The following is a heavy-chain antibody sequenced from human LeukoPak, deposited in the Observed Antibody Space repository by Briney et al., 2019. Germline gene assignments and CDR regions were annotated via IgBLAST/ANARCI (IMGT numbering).Heavy chain of an antibody. D-gene: IGHD1-26*01. V-gene: IGHV4-28*01. CDR1: DYSISSSNW. CDR3: ARQSGSYGVY. J-gene: IGHJ4*02. Sequence: PSETLSLTCAVSDYSISSSNWWGWIRQPPGEGLEWIGYMYYSGSTYYNPSLKSRVTMSVDTSKNQFSLKLSSVTAVDTAVYYCARQSGSYGVYWGQGTLVTVSS. CDR2: MYYSGST.